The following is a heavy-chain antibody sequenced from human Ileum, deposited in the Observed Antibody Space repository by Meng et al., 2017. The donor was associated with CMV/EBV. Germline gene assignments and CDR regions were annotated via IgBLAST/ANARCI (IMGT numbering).Heavy chain of an antibody. CDR2: IYSGGST. CDR1: GFTVSSNY. Sequence: GESLKISCAASGFTVSSNYISWVRQAPGKGLEWVSVIYSGGSTYYADSVKGRFTISRDNSMNTLYLQMNSLRAEDTAVYYCARHRPGPSSLLRNDYWGQGTLVTVSS. D-gene: IGHD3-16*01. V-gene: IGHV3-66*02. J-gene: IGHJ4*02. CDR3: ARHRPGPSSLLRNDY.